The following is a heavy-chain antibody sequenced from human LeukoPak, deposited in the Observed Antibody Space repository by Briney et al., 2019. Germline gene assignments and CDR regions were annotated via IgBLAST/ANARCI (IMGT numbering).Heavy chain of an antibody. V-gene: IGHV1-69*01. CDR3: ARDSAAAGHWFDY. D-gene: IGHD6-13*01. CDR1: GGTFSSYA. CDR2: IIPIFGTA. Sequence: GASVKVSCTASGGTFSSYAISWVRQAPGQGLEWMGGIIPIFGTANYAQKFQGRVTITADESTSTAYMELSSLRSDDTAVYYCARDSAAAGHWFDYWGQGTLVTVSS. J-gene: IGHJ4*02.